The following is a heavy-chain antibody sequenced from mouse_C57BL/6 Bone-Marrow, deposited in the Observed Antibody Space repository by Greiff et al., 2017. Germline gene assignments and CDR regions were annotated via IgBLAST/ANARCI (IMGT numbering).Heavy chain of an antibody. V-gene: IGHV1-69*01. J-gene: IGHJ2*01. CDR3: ARGGYYLDY. CDR1: GYTFTSYW. CDR2: IDPSDSYT. D-gene: IGHD3-1*01. Sequence: QVQLQQPGSELVMPGASVKLSCKASGYTFTSYWMHWVKQRPGQGLEWIGEIDPSDSYTNYNQKFKGKSTLTVDKSSSTAYMQLSSLTSEDSAVYYWARGGYYLDYGGQGTTLTVSS.